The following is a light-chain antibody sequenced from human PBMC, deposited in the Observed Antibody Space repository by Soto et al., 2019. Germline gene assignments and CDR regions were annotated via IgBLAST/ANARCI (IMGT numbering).Light chain of an antibody. J-gene: IGKJ4*01. CDR1: QSIGNS. V-gene: IGKV3-11*01. CDR2: DAF. Sequence: TVLTQSPATLSLSPGERATLSCKASQSIGNSLGWFPQKPCQAPRLLIEDAFNRATGIPARFTGSGSGSDFTLTISSLEPEDFGVYYCRQRYNWPLTFGGGTKVEIK. CDR3: RQRYNWPLT.